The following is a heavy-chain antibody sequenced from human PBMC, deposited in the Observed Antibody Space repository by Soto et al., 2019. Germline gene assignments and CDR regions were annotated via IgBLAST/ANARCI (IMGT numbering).Heavy chain of an antibody. J-gene: IGHJ4*02. D-gene: IGHD4-17*01. CDR3: AKDPNGDYVGAFDD. CDR1: GFTFSSYA. CDR2: ITGSGIGT. Sequence: GGSLRLSCAASGFTFSSYALTWVRQAPGRGLEWVSSITGSGIGTYYADSVKGRFIISRDNSENTPYLQMNSLRAEDTALYYCAKDPNGDYVGAFDDWGQGTLVTVSS. V-gene: IGHV3-23*01.